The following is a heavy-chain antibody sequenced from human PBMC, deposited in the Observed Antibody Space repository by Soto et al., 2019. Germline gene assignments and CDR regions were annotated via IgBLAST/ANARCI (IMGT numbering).Heavy chain of an antibody. D-gene: IGHD2-15*01. CDR3: ARGTIVERPYFYMDV. V-gene: IGHV1-18*01. Sequence: QVPLVQSGGEVKKPGASVRVSCKASGYPFVSYGISWVRQAAGQGPEWMAWVSGHNGNTYYAQKFQGRVTVTTDRSTNTVYMELRSLRSDDTAVYYCARGTIVERPYFYMDVWGKGTTVTVSS. J-gene: IGHJ6*03. CDR1: GYPFVSYG. CDR2: VSGHNGNT.